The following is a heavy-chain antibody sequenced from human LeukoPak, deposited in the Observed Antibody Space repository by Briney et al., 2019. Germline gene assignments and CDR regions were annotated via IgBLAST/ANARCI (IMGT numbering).Heavy chain of an antibody. CDR1: GFTFTNYA. CDR3: AKDYSSGWYFDY. Sequence: GGSLRLSCAAFGFTFTNYAMSWVRQAPGKGLEWVSSMSGSGGKTYYAGSVKGRFTISRDNSKNTVNLQMDSLRAEDTAVYYCAKDYSSGWYFDYWGQGTLVTVSS. J-gene: IGHJ4*02. CDR2: MSGSGGKT. V-gene: IGHV3-23*01. D-gene: IGHD6-19*01.